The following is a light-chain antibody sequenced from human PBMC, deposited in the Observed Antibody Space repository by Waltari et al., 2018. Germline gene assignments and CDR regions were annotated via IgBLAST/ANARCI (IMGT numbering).Light chain of an antibody. Sequence: QSALTPPPSVSGSPGPSLTIPCTGTSSHVASYNLFSWFQRHPGKAPELLIYEGTKRPSGVSNRFSGSKSGNTASLTISGLQAEDEADYYCCSYASGSTIIFGGGTKLTVL. CDR3: CSYASGSTII. CDR2: EGT. V-gene: IGLV2-23*01. J-gene: IGLJ2*01. CDR1: SSHVASYNL.